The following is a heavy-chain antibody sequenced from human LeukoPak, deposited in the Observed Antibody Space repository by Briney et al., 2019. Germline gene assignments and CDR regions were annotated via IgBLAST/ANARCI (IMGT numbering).Heavy chain of an antibody. V-gene: IGHV3-15*01. Sequence: GGSLRLSCEASGFTFSDAWMNWVRQAPGKGLEWVALIKTKIAGATTDYAAPVKGRFIISRDDSKNTLYLQMNNLKAEDTAVYYCGDFTGHTKDYWPQGTLVTVSS. CDR2: IKTKIAGATT. J-gene: IGHJ4*02. D-gene: IGHD2-8*02. CDR1: GFTFSDAW. CDR3: GDFTGHTKDY.